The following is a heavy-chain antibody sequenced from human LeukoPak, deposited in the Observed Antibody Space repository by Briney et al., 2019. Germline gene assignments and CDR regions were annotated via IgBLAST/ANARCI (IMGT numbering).Heavy chain of an antibody. D-gene: IGHD4-23*01. Sequence: GGSLRLSCAASGFTFSSYAMHWVRQAPGKGLEWVAVISYDGSNKYYADSVKGRFTISRDNSKNTLYLQMNSLRAEDTAVYYCAKIPTPRHDAFDIWGQGTMVTVSS. CDR2: ISYDGSNK. CDR3: AKIPTPRHDAFDI. CDR1: GFTFSSYA. J-gene: IGHJ3*02. V-gene: IGHV3-30*18.